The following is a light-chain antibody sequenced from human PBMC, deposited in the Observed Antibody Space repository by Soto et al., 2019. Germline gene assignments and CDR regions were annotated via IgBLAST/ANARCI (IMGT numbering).Light chain of an antibody. CDR3: QQINSYLSIT. J-gene: IGKJ5*01. CDR2: AAS. V-gene: IGKV1-9*01. Sequence: DIQLTQSPSFLSASVGDRVTITCRASQGISNYLAWYQQKPGKAPKLLIYAASTLQGGVPSRFSGSGSGTEFTLTISSLRPEDFATYYCQQINSYLSITFGQGTRLEIK. CDR1: QGISNY.